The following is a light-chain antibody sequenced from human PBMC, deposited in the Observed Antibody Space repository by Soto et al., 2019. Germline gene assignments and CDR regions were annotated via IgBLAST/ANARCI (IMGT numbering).Light chain of an antibody. Sequence: QSALTQPASVSGSPGQSITISCTGTSSDVGGYNYVSWYQQHPGKAPKLMIYDVSNRPSGVSNRFSGSKSGHTASLTISGLQAEDEADYYCISYTSSSTPYVFGTGTKVTVL. CDR3: ISYTSSSTPYV. J-gene: IGLJ1*01. CDR2: DVS. V-gene: IGLV2-14*01. CDR1: SSDVGGYNY.